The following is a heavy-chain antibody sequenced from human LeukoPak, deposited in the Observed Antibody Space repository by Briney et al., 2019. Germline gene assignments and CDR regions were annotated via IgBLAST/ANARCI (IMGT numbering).Heavy chain of an antibody. CDR1: GFTFSSYG. Sequence: GGSLRLSREASGFTFSSYGMHWVRQAPGKGLEWVAVISYDGSNKYYADSVKGRFTISRDNSKNTLYLQMNSLRAEDTAVYYCAKASSLFDGHLDYWGQGTLVTVSS. CDR3: AKASSLFDGHLDY. V-gene: IGHV3-30*18. J-gene: IGHJ4*02. D-gene: IGHD5-24*01. CDR2: ISYDGSNK.